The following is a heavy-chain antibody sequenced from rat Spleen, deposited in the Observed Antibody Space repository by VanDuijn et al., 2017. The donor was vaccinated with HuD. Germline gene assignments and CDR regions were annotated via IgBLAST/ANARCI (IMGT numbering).Heavy chain of an antibody. D-gene: IGHD1-12*01. CDR3: TRGYAHY. Sequence: EVQLVESGGGSVQPGRSLKLSCAASGFNFNDYWMGWVRQAPTKGLEWVATISSDGGRNFYRDSVKGRFTISRDNAQNTLYLQMNSLRSEDTATYYCTRGYAHYWGQGVMVTVSS. CDR1: GFNFNDYW. CDR2: ISSDGGRN. J-gene: IGHJ2*01. V-gene: IGHV5-20*01.